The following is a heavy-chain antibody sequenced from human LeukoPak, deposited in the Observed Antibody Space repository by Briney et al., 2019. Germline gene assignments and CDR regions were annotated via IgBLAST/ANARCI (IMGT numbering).Heavy chain of an antibody. V-gene: IGHV3-30*18. J-gene: IGHJ5*02. CDR2: ISYDGSNK. Sequence: GGSLRLSCAASGFTFSSYGMHWVRQAPGKGLEWVAVISYDGSNKYYADSVKGRFTISRDNSKNTLYLQMNSLRAEDTAVYYCAKEGRAYYGSGVNWFDPWGQGTLVTVSS. D-gene: IGHD3-10*01. CDR1: GFTFSSYG. CDR3: AKEGRAYYGSGVNWFDP.